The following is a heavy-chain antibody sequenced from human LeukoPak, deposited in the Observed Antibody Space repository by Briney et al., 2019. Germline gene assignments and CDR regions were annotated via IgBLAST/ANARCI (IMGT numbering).Heavy chain of an antibody. CDR2: INHSGST. J-gene: IGHJ4*02. D-gene: IGHD3-10*01. CDR1: GGSFSGYY. CDR3: ARTSKLRITMVRGVNPFDY. Sequence: SETLSLTCAVYGGSFSGYYWSWIRQPPGKGLEWIGEINHSGSTNYNPSLKSRVTISVDTSKNQFSLKLSSVTAADTAVYYCARTSKLRITMVRGVNPFDYWGQGTLVTVSS. V-gene: IGHV4-34*01.